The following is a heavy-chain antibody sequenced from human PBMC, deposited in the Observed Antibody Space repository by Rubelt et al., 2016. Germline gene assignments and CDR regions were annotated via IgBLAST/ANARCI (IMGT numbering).Heavy chain of an antibody. J-gene: IGHJ4*02. D-gene: IGHD6-19*01. CDR3: ARDLYKGPRWLVAY. Sequence: QVQLVQSGAEVKKPGASVKVSCKASGYTFTGYYMHWVRQAPGQGLEWMGWINPNSGGTNYAQKFKGRVTMTRETSIRTAYMELSRLRSDDTAVYYCARDLYKGPRWLVAYWGQGTLVTVSS. V-gene: IGHV1-2*02. CDR1: GYTFTGYY. CDR2: INPNSGGT.